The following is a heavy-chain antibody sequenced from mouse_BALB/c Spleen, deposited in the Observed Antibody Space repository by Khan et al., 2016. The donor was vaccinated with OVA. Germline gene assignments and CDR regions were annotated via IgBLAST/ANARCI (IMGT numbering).Heavy chain of an antibody. D-gene: IGHD2-1*01. J-gene: IGHJ3*01. Sequence: VQLQQSGAELVKPGASVKLSCSASGFNIKDTYIHWMKQRPEQGLEWIGRIDPPNDDSKYGPKFQAKATLTADTSSNTAYLQLSSLPSEDTAVEDCATLYGNPMTFWGQGTLVSVSA. CDR3: ATLYGNPMTF. V-gene: IGHV14-3*02. CDR1: GFNIKDTY. CDR2: IDPPNDDS.